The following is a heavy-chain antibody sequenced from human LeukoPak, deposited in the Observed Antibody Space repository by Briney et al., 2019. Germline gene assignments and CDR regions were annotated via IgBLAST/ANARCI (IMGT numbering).Heavy chain of an antibody. Sequence: GGALRLSCTASGFAFSSYAMSGVGQAPGKGLEWVSGITGNGVTTDYADSVKGRFTISRDNSRNTLYLQMTSLTTEDTAVYYCTTDRRIWGQGTLVTVSS. CDR2: ITGNGVTT. D-gene: IGHD2-15*01. J-gene: IGHJ4*02. V-gene: IGHV3-23*01. CDR1: GFAFSSYA. CDR3: TTDRRI.